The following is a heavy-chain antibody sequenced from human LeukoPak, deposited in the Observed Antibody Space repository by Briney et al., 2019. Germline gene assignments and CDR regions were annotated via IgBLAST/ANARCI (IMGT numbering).Heavy chain of an antibody. D-gene: IGHD3/OR15-3a*01. CDR1: GYSISSGYY. Sequence: PSETLSLTCTVSGYSISSGYYWGWIRQPPGKGLEWIGSIYHSGSTYYNPSLKSRVTISVDTSKNQISLKLSSVTAADTAVYYCTRGGTERYFDYWGQGTLVTVSS. J-gene: IGHJ4*02. CDR2: IYHSGST. CDR3: TRGGTERYFDY. V-gene: IGHV4-38-2*02.